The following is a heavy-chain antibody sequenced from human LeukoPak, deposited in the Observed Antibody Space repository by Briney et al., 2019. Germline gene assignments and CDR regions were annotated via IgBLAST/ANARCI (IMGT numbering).Heavy chain of an antibody. D-gene: IGHD1-26*01. Sequence: PGGSLRLSCAASGFTFSSYGMHWVRQAPGKGLGWVAFIRYDGSNKYYADSVKGRFTISRDNSKNTLYLQMNSLRAEDTAVYYCAKEGRVLRGSLDCFDYWGQGTLVTVSS. V-gene: IGHV3-30*02. CDR3: AKEGRVLRGSLDCFDY. CDR2: IRYDGSNK. J-gene: IGHJ4*02. CDR1: GFTFSSYG.